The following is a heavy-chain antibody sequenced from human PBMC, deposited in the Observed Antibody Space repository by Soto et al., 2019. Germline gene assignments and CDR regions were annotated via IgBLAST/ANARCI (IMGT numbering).Heavy chain of an antibody. CDR2: FSHSGST. J-gene: IGHJ5*02. Sequence: KTSETLSLTCTVSGDSISSYYWSWFRQPPGKGLEWIEYFSHSGSTNYSPSLKSRVTISVDTSRNQFSLKLSSVTAADTAVYYCARAGCSRTSCYTGWFDPWGQGTLVTVSS. CDR1: GDSISSYY. D-gene: IGHD2-2*02. CDR3: ARAGCSRTSCYTGWFDP. V-gene: IGHV4-59*13.